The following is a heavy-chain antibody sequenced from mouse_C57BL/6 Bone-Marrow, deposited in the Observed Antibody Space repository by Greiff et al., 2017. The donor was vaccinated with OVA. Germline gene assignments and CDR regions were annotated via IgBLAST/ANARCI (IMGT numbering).Heavy chain of an antibody. J-gene: IGHJ3*01. D-gene: IGHD2-2*01. CDR3: AREEMVTTRAWFAY. V-gene: IGHV1-19*01. Sequence: EVQGVESGPVLVKPGASVKMSCKASGYTFTDYYMNWVKQSHGKSLEWIGVINPYNGGTSYNQKFKGKATLTVDKSSSTAYMELNSLTSEDSAVYYCAREEMVTTRAWFAYWGQGTLVTVSA. CDR1: GYTFTDYY. CDR2: INPYNGGT.